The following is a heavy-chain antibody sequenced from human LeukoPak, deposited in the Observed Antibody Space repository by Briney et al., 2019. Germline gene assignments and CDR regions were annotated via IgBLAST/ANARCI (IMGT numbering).Heavy chain of an antibody. Sequence: QPGGSLRLSRAASGFTFDDYAMHWVRQAPGKGLEWVSLISGDGGSTYCADSVKGRFTISRDNSKNSLYLQMNSLRTEDTALYYCAMDYFFRAFDIWGQGTMVTVSS. V-gene: IGHV3-43*02. D-gene: IGHD3-3*01. CDR1: GFTFDDYA. CDR2: ISGDGGST. J-gene: IGHJ3*02. CDR3: AMDYFFRAFDI.